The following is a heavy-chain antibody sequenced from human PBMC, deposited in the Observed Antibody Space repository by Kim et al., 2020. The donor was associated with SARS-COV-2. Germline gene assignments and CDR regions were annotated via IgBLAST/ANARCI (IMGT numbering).Heavy chain of an antibody. CDR1: GGSINSGDFY. CDR2: IHYSGIT. V-gene: IGHV4-31*03. J-gene: IGHJ5*02. CDR3: ARGPTLGQLLQWFDP. D-gene: IGHD3-10*01. Sequence: SETLSLTCTVSGGSINSGDFYCNWLRQYPGKGLEWIGYIHYSGITFYNPSLESRITLSVGTSNNQFSLNFSSVTAADTAIYYCARGPTLGQLLQWFDPWGQGTLVTVSS.